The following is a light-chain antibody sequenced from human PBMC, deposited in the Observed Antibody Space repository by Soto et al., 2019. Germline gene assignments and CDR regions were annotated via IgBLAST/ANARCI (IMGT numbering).Light chain of an antibody. CDR2: AAS. J-gene: IGKJ1*01. V-gene: IGKV1-39*01. CDR1: QSIKKS. CDR3: QHNYITPPCT. Sequence: DVQMTQSPSSLSASVGDRVTITCRASQSIKKSLNWYQQKPGKAPKLLIFAASNLQSGVPSRFSGSGSGTDFTLTISSLXAEDFATYYCQHNYITPPCTFGPGTKVDIK.